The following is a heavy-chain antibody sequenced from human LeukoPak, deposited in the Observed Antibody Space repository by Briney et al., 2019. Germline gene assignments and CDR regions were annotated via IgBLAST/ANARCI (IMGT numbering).Heavy chain of an antibody. J-gene: IGHJ4*02. Sequence: SETLSLTCTVSGYSISSGYYWGWIRQPPGKGLEWIGSIYHSGSTYYNPSLKSRVTISVDTSKNQFSLKLSSVTAADTAVYYCARRTPVSGNFFDYWGQGTLVTASS. D-gene: IGHD3-16*02. V-gene: IGHV4-38-2*02. CDR3: ARRTPVSGNFFDY. CDR2: IYHSGST. CDR1: GYSISSGYY.